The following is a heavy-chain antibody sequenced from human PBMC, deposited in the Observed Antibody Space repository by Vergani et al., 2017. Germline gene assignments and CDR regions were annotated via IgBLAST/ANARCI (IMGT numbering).Heavy chain of an antibody. D-gene: IGHD5-18*01. CDR1: GGTFSSYA. J-gene: IGHJ5*02. Sequence: QVQLVQSGAEVKKPGSSVKVSCKASGGTFSSYAISWVRQAPGQGLEWMGRIIPIFGTANYAQKFQGRVTITADKSTSTAYMGLSSLRSEDTAVYYCAGGVRGDSYGYSQGPGLLYNWFDPGGQGTLVTVSA. CDR3: AGGVRGDSYGYSQGPGLLYNWFDP. CDR2: IIPIFGTA. V-gene: IGHV1-69*14.